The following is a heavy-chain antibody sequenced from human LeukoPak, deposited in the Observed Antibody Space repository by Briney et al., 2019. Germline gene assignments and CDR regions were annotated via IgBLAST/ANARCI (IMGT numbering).Heavy chain of an antibody. CDR1: GITFSSYG. D-gene: IGHD1-26*01. CDR3: ARDPLTGSYGVNWLDP. CDR2: IRYDGSDK. Sequence: GGSLRLSCAASGITFSSYGIHWVRQAPVKGLEWVAFIRYDGSDKYFADIVKGRFTISRDNSKNTVYLQMNSLRVEDTAIYYCARDPLTGSYGVNWLDPWGQGTLVTVSS. J-gene: IGHJ5*02. V-gene: IGHV3-30*02.